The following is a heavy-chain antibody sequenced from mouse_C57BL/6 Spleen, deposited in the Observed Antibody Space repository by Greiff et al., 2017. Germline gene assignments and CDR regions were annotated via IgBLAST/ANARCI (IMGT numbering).Heavy chain of an antibody. CDR3: ARGITTLGRDY. CDR1: GYAFSSYW. CDR2: ISPGDGDT. V-gene: IGHV1-80*01. D-gene: IGHD1-1*01. Sequence: QVHVKQSGAELVKPGASVKISCKASGYAFSSYWMNWVKQRPGKGLEWIGQISPGDGDTNYNGKFKGKATLTANKSSSTAYMQLSSLTSEDSAVYFCARGITTLGRDYWGQGTTLTVSS. J-gene: IGHJ2*01.